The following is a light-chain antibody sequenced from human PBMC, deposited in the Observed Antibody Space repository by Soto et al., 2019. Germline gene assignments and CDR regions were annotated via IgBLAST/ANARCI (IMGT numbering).Light chain of an antibody. V-gene: IGLV2-14*01. Sequence: QSVLTQPASVSGSPGQSITISCTGTGSDVGGYNYVSWYQQHPGKAPKLMIYEVSNRPSGVSNRVSGSKSGNTASLTISGLQAEDEADYYCSSYTSSSNYVFGTGTKLTVL. CDR1: GSDVGGYNY. CDR2: EVS. CDR3: SSYTSSSNYV. J-gene: IGLJ1*01.